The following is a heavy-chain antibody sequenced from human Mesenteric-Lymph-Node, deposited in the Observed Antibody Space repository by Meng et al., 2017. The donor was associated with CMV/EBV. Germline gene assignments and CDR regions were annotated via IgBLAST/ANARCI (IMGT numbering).Heavy chain of an antibody. CDR3: AKDPYYDFWSGTGPFDY. J-gene: IGHJ4*02. D-gene: IGHD3-3*01. Sequence: GESLKISCAASGFTFSSYEMNWVRQAPGKGLEWVSYISSSGSTIYYADSVKGRFTISRDNAKNSLYLQMNSLRAEDTAIYYCAKDPYYDFWSGTGPFDYWGQGTLVTVSS. CDR2: ISSSGSTI. CDR1: GFTFSSYE. V-gene: IGHV3-48*03.